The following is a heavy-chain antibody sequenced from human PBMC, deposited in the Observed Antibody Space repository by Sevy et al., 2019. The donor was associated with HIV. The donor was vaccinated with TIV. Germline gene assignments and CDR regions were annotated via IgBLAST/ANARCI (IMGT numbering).Heavy chain of an antibody. CDR2: IWYDGSNK. D-gene: IGHD4-17*01. CDR1: GFIFSIYG. V-gene: IGHV3-33*01. Sequence: GGSLRLSCAASGFIFSIYGMHWVRQAPGKGLEWVALIWYDGSNKYYADSVKGRFTISRDNSKNTLSLQMNSLRAEDTAVYYCVRGRDYGNFDYWGQGTLVTVSS. J-gene: IGHJ4*02. CDR3: VRGRDYGNFDY.